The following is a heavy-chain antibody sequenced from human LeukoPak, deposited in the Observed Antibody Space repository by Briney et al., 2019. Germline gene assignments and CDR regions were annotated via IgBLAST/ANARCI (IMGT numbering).Heavy chain of an antibody. CDR3: ATSDSYYDFWSGYYSRSPNFDY. V-gene: IGHV4-34*01. D-gene: IGHD3-3*01. Sequence: SETLSLTCAVYGGSFSGYYWSWIRQPPGKGLEWIGEINHSGSTNYNPSLKSRVTISVDTSKDQFSLKLSSVTAADTAVYYCATSDSYYDFWSGYYSRSPNFDYWGQGTLVTVSS. CDR2: INHSGST. J-gene: IGHJ4*02. CDR1: GGSFSGYY.